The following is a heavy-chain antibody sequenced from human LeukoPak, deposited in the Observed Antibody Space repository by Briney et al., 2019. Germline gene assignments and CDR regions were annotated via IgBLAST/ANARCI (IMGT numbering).Heavy chain of an antibody. CDR1: GYTFTSYG. Sequence: GASVKVSCMASGYTFTSYGISWVRQAPGQGLEGMGWISAYNGNTNYAQKLQGRVTMTTDTSTSTAYMELRSLRSDDTAVYYCARDGSGYDFWSGYYYYYMDVWGKGTTVTVSS. CDR3: ARDGSGYDFWSGYYYYYMDV. CDR2: ISAYNGNT. V-gene: IGHV1-18*01. J-gene: IGHJ6*03. D-gene: IGHD3-3*01.